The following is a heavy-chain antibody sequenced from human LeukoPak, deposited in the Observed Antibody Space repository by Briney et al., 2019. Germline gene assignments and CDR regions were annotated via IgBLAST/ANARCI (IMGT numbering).Heavy chain of an antibody. D-gene: IGHD3-9*01. CDR2: ISREGGIA. CDR3: ARHFTTGSIDH. Sequence: PGGSLRLSCAASGFVFSTYDMHWVRQAPGKGLEWVAVISREGGIAYHADSVKGRFTISRDNSKNTLYLQMNSLRADDTAVYYCARHFTTGSIDHWGQGNLVTVSS. J-gene: IGHJ4*02. CDR1: GFVFSTYD. V-gene: IGHV3-30-3*01.